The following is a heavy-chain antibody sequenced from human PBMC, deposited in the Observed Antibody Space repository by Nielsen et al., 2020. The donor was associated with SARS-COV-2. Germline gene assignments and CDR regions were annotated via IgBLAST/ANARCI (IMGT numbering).Heavy chain of an antibody. D-gene: IGHD5-18*01. V-gene: IGHV3-33*01. CDR1: GFTFSSYG. J-gene: IGHJ6*03. CDR3: ARGRGYSYGYHYMDV. CDR2: IWYDGSNK. Sequence: GASLKISCAASGFTFSSYGMHWVRQAPGKGLEWVAVIWYDGSNKYYADSVKGRFTISRDNSKNTLYLQMNSLRAEDTAVYYCARGRGYSYGYHYMDVWGKGTTVTVSS.